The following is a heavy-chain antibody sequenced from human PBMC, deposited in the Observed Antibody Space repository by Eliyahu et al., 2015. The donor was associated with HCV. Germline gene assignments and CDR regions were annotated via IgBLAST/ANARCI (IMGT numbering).Heavy chain of an antibody. Sequence: QITLKESGPTLVKPTQTLTLTCTFSGFSLSTSGGGVGWIRQPPGKALEWLALVYWNDDKAYSPSLKSRLTVTKDTSKNQVVLTMTNMDPMDTATYYCAHTCSSLTCLEYNGRDYWGQGTLVTVSS. D-gene: IGHD2-2*01. CDR2: VYWNDDK. V-gene: IGHV2-5*01. CDR1: GFSLSTSGGG. J-gene: IGHJ4*02. CDR3: AHTCSSLTCLEYNGRDY.